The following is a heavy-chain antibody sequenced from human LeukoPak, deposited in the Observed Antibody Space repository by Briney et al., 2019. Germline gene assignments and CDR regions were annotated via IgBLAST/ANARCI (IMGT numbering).Heavy chain of an antibody. Sequence: SETLSLTCTVSGGSISSSSYYWGWIRQPPGKGLEWIGCIYYTGSTYYNPSHKSRVTISVDTSKNQFSLKLSSVTAADTAVYYCAKGYCRGNSCYDDRGAFDYWGQGTLVTVSS. CDR1: GGSISSSSYY. CDR2: IYYTGST. CDR3: AKGYCRGNSCYDDRGAFDY. V-gene: IGHV4-39*01. J-gene: IGHJ4*02. D-gene: IGHD2-2*01.